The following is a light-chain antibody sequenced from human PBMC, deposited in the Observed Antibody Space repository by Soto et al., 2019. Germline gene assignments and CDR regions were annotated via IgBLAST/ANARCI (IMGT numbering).Light chain of an antibody. J-gene: IGLJ2*01. CDR3: ATWDDSPRDVV. CDR1: TSNIGSNA. Sequence: QAVVTQPPSASGTPGQRVTISCSGSTSNIGSNAVHWYQQLPGTAPKLLIYNTDQRPSGAPDRFSGSKSGTSASLAISGLQSEDEADYYCATWDDSPRDVVFGGGTQLTVL. V-gene: IGLV1-44*01. CDR2: NTD.